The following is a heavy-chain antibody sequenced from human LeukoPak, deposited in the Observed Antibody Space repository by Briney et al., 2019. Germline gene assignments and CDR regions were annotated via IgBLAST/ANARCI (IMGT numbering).Heavy chain of an antibody. Sequence: GESLKISCKGSGYSFTRYWIGWMRQMPGKGLEWMGIIYPGDSDTRYSPSFQGQVTISADKSISTAYLQWSSMTASDTAMYYWAVWFGWDAFDIWGQGTMVTVSS. D-gene: IGHD3-10*01. CDR2: IYPGDSDT. CDR1: GYSFTRYW. V-gene: IGHV5-51*01. J-gene: IGHJ3*02. CDR3: AVWFGWDAFDI.